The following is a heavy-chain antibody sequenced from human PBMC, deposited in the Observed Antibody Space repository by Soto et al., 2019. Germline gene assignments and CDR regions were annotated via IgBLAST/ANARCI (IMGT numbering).Heavy chain of an antibody. V-gene: IGHV1-3*01. CDR2: INAGNGNT. CDR3: ARGDYYDIHDY. J-gene: IGHJ4*02. CDR1: GYTFTSYA. Sequence: QVQLVQSGAEVKKPGASVKVSCKASGYTFTSYAMHSVRQAPGQRLEWMGWINAGNGNTKYSQKFQGRVTITRDTSASTAYMEVSSLRSEDTAVYYCARGDYYDIHDYWGQGTLVTVSS. D-gene: IGHD3-22*01.